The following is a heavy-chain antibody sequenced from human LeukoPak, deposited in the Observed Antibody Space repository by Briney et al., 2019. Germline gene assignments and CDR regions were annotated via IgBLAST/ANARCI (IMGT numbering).Heavy chain of an antibody. CDR1: GFTFRSYA. CDR3: ARLGMIQAYSTEDF. CDR2: TYSGGDT. J-gene: IGHJ4*02. V-gene: IGHV3-53*01. D-gene: IGHD6-13*01. Sequence: PGGSLRLSCEASGFTFRSYAMTWVRQAPGKGLEWVSVTYSGGDTYYADSVKGRFTISRDNSKNTLYLQMNSLRAEDTAVYYCARLGMIQAYSTEDFWGQGTLVTVSS.